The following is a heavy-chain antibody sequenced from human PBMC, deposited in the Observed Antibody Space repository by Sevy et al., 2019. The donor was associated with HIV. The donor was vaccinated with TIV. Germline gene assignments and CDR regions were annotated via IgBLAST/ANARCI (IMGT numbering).Heavy chain of an antibody. CDR3: ARDKREAYFDNSVSSDAFDI. CDR2: ISSDGSNE. J-gene: IGHJ3*02. D-gene: IGHD3-22*01. Sequence: GGSLRLSCAASGFTFSDYAMHWVRQAPGKGLEWVALISSDGSNEYYGDSVKGRFTISRDTFKSTVFLQMNSLRPEDTAVYYCARDKREAYFDNSVSSDAFDIWGQGTMVTVSS. V-gene: IGHV3-30*04. CDR1: GFTFSDYA.